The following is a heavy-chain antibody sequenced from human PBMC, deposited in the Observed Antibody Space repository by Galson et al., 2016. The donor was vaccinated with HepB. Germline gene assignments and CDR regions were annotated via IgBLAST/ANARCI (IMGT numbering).Heavy chain of an antibody. D-gene: IGHD3-16*01. V-gene: IGHV3-7*01. CDR3: SRISRPFAEFDS. CDR2: ISQDGGKK. CDR1: GFTSSNHW. J-gene: IGHJ4*02. Sequence: SLRLSCAASGFTSSNHWMSWVRQAPGQGLEWVAGISQDGGKKDYLESVKGRFTISRDNAKNSLYLQMDKLRAEDTAVYDCSRISRPFAEFDSWGQGTLVTVAS.